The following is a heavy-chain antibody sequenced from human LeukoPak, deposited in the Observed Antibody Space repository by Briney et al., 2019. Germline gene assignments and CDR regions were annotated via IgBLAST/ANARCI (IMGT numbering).Heavy chain of an antibody. D-gene: IGHD3-9*01. CDR3: ARDIRYYDILTGYPGDAFDI. CDR2: IIPIFGTA. J-gene: IGHJ3*02. CDR1: GGTFSSYA. V-gene: IGHV1-69*13. Sequence: GASVKVSCKASGGTFSSYAISWVRQAPGQGLEWMGGIIPIFGTANYAQKFQGRVTITADESTSTAYMELSSLRSEDTAVYYCARDIRYYDILTGYPGDAFDIWGQGTMVTVSS.